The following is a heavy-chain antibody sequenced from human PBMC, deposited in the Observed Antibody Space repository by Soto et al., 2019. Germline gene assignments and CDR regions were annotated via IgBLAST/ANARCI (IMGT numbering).Heavy chain of an antibody. J-gene: IGHJ4*02. Sequence: SETLSLTCAVYGGSFSGFYWTWMRQTPGKGLEWIGEINHSGSSNRNPSLTSRVTISVDTSKNQFSLKLSSVTAADTAVYYCARGWGLAFDYWCPGTLVTLSS. CDR1: GGSFSGFY. CDR3: ARGWGLAFDY. CDR2: INHSGSS. V-gene: IGHV4-34*01. D-gene: IGHD7-27*01.